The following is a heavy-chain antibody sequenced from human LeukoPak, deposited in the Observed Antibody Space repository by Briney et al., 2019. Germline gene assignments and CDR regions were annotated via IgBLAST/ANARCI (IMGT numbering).Heavy chain of an antibody. CDR2: IYYSGST. CDR3: ARLNPVTTLLDY. CDR1: GGSISSYY. J-gene: IGHJ4*02. V-gene: IGHV4-59*08. D-gene: IGHD4-17*01. Sequence: SETLSLTCTVSGGSISSYYWSWIRQPPGKGLEWIGYIYYSGSTNYNPSLKSRVTISVDTSKNQFSLKLSSVTAADTAVYYCARLNPVTTLLDYWGQGTLVTVSS.